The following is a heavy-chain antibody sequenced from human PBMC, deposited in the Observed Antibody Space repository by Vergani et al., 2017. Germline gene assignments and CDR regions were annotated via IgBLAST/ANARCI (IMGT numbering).Heavy chain of an antibody. Sequence: EVQLVQSGAEVKEPGESLNISCKGSGYSFTSYWIGWVRQMPGKGLEWMGIIYPGDSDTRYSQSFQGQVTISADKSIITAYLQGSSLKDSDTAMYYCARMQQLAFDAFDIWGQGTMVTVSS. CDR1: GYSFTSYW. CDR2: IYPGDSDT. CDR3: ARMQQLAFDAFDI. D-gene: IGHD6-13*01. V-gene: IGHV5-51*01. J-gene: IGHJ3*02.